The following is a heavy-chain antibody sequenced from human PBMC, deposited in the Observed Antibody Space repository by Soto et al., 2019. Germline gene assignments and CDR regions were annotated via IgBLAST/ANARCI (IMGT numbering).Heavy chain of an antibody. D-gene: IGHD3-10*01. Sequence: EVQLVESGGGLIQPGGSLRLSCAVSGFTVSNNYMSWVRQAPGKGLEGVSVIYSGGYTAYGDSVKGRFTISRDNSKNTLYLKVKARGPGAPPLFYCATRGGGGGYWGQGTLVTVSS. CDR3: ATRGGGGGY. CDR1: GFTVSNNY. V-gene: IGHV3-53*01. CDR2: IYSGGYT. J-gene: IGHJ4*02.